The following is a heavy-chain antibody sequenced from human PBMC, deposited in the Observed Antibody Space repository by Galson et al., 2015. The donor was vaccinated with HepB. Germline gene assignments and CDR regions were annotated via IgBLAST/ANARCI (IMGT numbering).Heavy chain of an antibody. CDR2: IKYDGNDK. CDR1: GFNFNTWW. Sequence: SLRLSCAVSGFNFNTWWMSWVRQAPGQGLQWVASIKYDGNDKRYLDSVRGRFTASRDNAKNSLFLQMDTLTVDDTAVYYCVMGAGSFDYWGQGTRVTVSS. CDR3: VMGAGSFDY. D-gene: IGHD3-16*01. V-gene: IGHV3-7*03. J-gene: IGHJ4*02.